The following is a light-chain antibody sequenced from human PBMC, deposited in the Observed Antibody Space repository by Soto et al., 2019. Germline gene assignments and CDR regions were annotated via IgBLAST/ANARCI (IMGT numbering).Light chain of an antibody. J-gene: IGKJ1*01. Sequence: DIQMTQSPSTLSASVGDRVTITCRASQSISSWLAWYQQKPGKAPKLLIYDASSLESGVPSRFSGSGSGTEFTLTISSLQPDDFANYYCQQYNSYSRKTFGQGTKVEIK. CDR3: QQYNSYSRKT. CDR1: QSISSW. V-gene: IGKV1-5*01. CDR2: DAS.